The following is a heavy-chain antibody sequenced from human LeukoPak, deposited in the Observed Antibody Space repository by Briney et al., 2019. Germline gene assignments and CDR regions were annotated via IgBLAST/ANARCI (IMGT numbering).Heavy chain of an antibody. J-gene: IGHJ4*02. Sequence: GGSLRPSCAASGFTFSSYAMSWVRQAPGKGLEWVSAISGSGGSTYYADSVKGRFTISRDNSKNTLYLQMNSLRAEDTAVYYCATGPDYDILTGYYTGWGQGTLVTVSS. CDR1: GFTFSSYA. V-gene: IGHV3-23*01. D-gene: IGHD3-9*01. CDR3: ATGPDYDILTGYYTG. CDR2: ISGSGGST.